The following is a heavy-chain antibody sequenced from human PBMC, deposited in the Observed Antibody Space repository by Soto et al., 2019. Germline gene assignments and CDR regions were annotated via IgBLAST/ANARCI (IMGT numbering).Heavy chain of an antibody. Sequence: QVQLVESGGGVVQPGRSLRLSCAASGFTFSSYGMHWVRQAPGKGLEWVAVISYDGSNKYYADSVKGRFTISRDNSKNTLYLQMNSLRAEDTAVYYCAKDLQRGGDYGWFDPWGQGTLVTVSS. CDR1: GFTFSSYG. CDR3: AKDLQRGGDYGWFDP. V-gene: IGHV3-30*18. J-gene: IGHJ5*02. D-gene: IGHD4-17*01. CDR2: ISYDGSNK.